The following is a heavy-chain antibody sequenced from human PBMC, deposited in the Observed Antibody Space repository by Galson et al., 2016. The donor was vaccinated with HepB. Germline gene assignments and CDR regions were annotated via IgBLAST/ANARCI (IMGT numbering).Heavy chain of an antibody. CDR1: GFSLNTGAVG. Sequence: PALVKPTQTLTLTCTVSGFSLNTGAVGVGWIRQPPGKALEWLALVYWDSDTRYNPSLRSRLNITKDTSKSQVFLTVTDMDPMDTGTYYRAHRRGPPAGTFDNWGQGTVVTVAS. J-gene: IGHJ4*02. D-gene: IGHD6-13*01. V-gene: IGHV2-5*02. CDR2: VYWDSDT. CDR3: AHRRGPPAGTFDN.